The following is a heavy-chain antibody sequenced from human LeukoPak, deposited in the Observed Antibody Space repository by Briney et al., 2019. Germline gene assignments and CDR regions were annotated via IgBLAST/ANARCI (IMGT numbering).Heavy chain of an antibody. CDR2: IIPIFGTA. CDR1: GGTFSSYA. J-gene: IGHJ3*02. D-gene: IGHD3-22*01. V-gene: IGHV1-69*05. CDR3: ARKSSAWDAFDI. Sequence: GASVKVSCKASGGTFSSYAISWVRQAPGQGLEWMGRIIPIFGTANYAQKLQGRVTITTDESTSTAYIELSSLRSEDTAVYYCARKSSAWDAFDIWGQGTMVTVSS.